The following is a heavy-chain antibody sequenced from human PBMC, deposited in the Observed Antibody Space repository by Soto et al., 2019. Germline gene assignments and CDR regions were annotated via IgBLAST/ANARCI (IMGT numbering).Heavy chain of an antibody. Sequence: ASVKVSCKASGYPVTKYDITWVRQATGQGLEWMAWMNFNSGNTGYAQKFQDRVIMTRHTSIDTAYMELSRLSFEDTAVYYCARGKYCSSTSCWFDPWGQGTQVTVSS. D-gene: IGHD2-2*01. CDR2: MNFNSGNT. J-gene: IGHJ5*02. V-gene: IGHV1-8*01. CDR3: ARGKYCSSTSCWFDP. CDR1: GYPVTKYD.